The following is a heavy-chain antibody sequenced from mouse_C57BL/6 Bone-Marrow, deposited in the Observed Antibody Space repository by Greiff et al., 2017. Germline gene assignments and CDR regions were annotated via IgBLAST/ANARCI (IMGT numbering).Heavy chain of an antibody. CDR1: GYTFTSYW. CDR3: ARERDYGWFAY. J-gene: IGHJ3*01. V-gene: IGHV1-59*01. Sequence: VQLQQPGAELVRPGTSVKLSCKASGYTFTSYWMHWVKQRPGQGLEWIGVIDPSDSYTNYNQKFKGKATLTVDTSSSTAYMQLSSLTSEDSAVYYCARERDYGWFAYWGQGTLVTVSA. CDR2: IDPSDSYT. D-gene: IGHD2-4*01.